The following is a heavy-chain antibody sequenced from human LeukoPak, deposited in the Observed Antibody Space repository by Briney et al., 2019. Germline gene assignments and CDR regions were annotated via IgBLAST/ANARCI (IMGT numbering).Heavy chain of an antibody. V-gene: IGHV3-23*01. CDR2: ISGSGGST. D-gene: IGHD3-16*01. J-gene: IGHJ4*02. CDR1: GFTFSSYA. CDR3: TRGSRATYDY. Sequence: GGSLRLSCAASGFTFSSYAMSWVRQAPGKGLEWVSAISGSGGSTYYADSVKGRFTISRDNSKNTLYLQMNSLRAEDTAVYYCTRGSRATYDYWGQGTLVTVSS.